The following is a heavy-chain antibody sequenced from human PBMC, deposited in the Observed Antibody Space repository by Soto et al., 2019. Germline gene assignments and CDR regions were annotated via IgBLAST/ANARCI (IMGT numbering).Heavy chain of an antibody. CDR3: ATLRPPIAAAGPERPFDY. CDR1: GGSISSSNW. CDR2: IYHSGST. D-gene: IGHD6-13*01. Sequence: QVQLQESGPGLVKPSGTLSLTCAVSGGSISSSNWWSWVRQPPGTGLVWIGEIYHSGSTNYNPSLKRRVTISVDQSKNQCSLKLSSATAADTAVYYCATLRPPIAAAGPERPFDYWGQGTLVTVSS. J-gene: IGHJ4*02. V-gene: IGHV4-4*02.